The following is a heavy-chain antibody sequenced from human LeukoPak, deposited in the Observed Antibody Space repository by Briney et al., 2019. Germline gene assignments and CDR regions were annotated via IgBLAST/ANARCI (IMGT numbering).Heavy chain of an antibody. CDR1: GGSISSGDYY. CDR2: IYTSGST. Sequence: SETLSLTCTVSGGSISSGDYYWSWIRQPPGKGLEWIGRIYTSGSTNYNPSLKSRVTISVDTSKNQFSLKLSSVTAADTAVYYCARAMDQLLYYYYYMDVWGKGTTVTVSS. J-gene: IGHJ6*03. CDR3: ARAMDQLLYYYYYMDV. V-gene: IGHV4-61*02. D-gene: IGHD2-2*01.